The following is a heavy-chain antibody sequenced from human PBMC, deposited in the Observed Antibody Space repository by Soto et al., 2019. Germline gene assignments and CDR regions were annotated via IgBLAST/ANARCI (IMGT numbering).Heavy chain of an antibody. CDR3: ARGLDLPNHFDY. Sequence: ASVKVSCKASGGTFSSYAISWVRQAPGQGLEWMGGIIPIFGTANYAQKFQGRVTITADESTSTAYMELSSLRSEDTAVYYCARGLDLPNHFDYWGQGTLVTVSS. CDR1: GGTFSSYA. CDR2: IIPIFGTA. J-gene: IGHJ4*02. V-gene: IGHV1-69*13.